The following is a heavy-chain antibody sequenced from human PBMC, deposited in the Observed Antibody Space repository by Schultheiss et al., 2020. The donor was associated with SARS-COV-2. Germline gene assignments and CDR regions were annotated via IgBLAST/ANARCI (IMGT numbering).Heavy chain of an antibody. Sequence: GGSLRLSCAASGFTFDDYTMHWVRQAPGKGLEWVARINIDGSSTYYADSVKGRFTISRDNSKNTLYLQMNSLRAEDTAVYYCASGRSSDYWGQGTLVTVSS. J-gene: IGHJ4*02. CDR1: GFTFDDYT. CDR3: ASGRSSDY. CDR2: INIDGSST. D-gene: IGHD1-26*01. V-gene: IGHV3-43*01.